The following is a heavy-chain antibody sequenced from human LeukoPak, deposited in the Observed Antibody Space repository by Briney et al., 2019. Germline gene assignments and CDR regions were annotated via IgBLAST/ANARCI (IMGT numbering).Heavy chain of an antibody. Sequence: PSQTLSLTCAVSGGSISSGGYSWSWIWQPPGKGLEWIGYIYHSGSTYYNLSLKSRVTISVDRSKNQFSLNLSSVTAADTAVYYCARIVVVPAAILGDNWFDPWGQGTLVTVSS. V-gene: IGHV4-30-2*01. CDR2: IYHSGST. CDR3: ARIVVVPAAILGDNWFDP. J-gene: IGHJ5*02. CDR1: GGSISSGGYS. D-gene: IGHD2-2*02.